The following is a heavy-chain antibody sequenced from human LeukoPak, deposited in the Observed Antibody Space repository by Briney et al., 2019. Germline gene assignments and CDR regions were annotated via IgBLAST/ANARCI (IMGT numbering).Heavy chain of an antibody. CDR1: GGAISSYY. V-gene: IGHV4-59*08. CDR2: VSYTGDA. CDR3: ARNAFDI. Sequence: SETLSLTCTVPGGAISSYYWSWIRQPPGKGLEWIGYVSYTGDASQNPSLRGRVTMSVDTSNNQVSLELSSVTAADTAVYYCARNAFDIWGQGTMVTVSS. J-gene: IGHJ3*02.